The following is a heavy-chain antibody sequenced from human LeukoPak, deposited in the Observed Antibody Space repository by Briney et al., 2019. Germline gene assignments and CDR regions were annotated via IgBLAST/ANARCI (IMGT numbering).Heavy chain of an antibody. CDR1: GGSISSYY. V-gene: IGHV4-59*08. CDR2: IYYSGST. J-gene: IGHJ5*02. D-gene: IGHD3-3*01. Sequence: SETLSLTCTVSGGSISSYYWSWIRQPPGRGLEWIGYIYYSGSTNYNPSLKSRVTISVDTSKNQFSLKLSSVTAADTAVYYCARLITIPNGCFDPWGQGTLVTVSS. CDR3: ARLITIPNGCFDP.